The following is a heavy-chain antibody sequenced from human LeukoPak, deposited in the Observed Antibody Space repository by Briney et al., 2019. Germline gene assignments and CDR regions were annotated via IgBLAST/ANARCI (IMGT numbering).Heavy chain of an antibody. Sequence: PSETLSLTCTVSGGSISSYYWSWIRQPAGKGLGWIGRIYTSGSTNYNPSLKSRVAMSVDTSKNQFSLKLSSVTAADTAVYYCARVGWELMDQQYYYYYYYMDVWGKGTTVTISS. V-gene: IGHV4-4*07. J-gene: IGHJ6*03. CDR1: GGSISSYY. D-gene: IGHD1-26*01. CDR3: ARVGWELMDQQYYYYYYYMDV. CDR2: IYTSGST.